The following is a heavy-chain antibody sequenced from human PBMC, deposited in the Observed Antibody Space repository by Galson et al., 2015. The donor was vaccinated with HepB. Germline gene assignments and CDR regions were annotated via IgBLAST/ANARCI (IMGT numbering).Heavy chain of an antibody. CDR2: IIPLLDVR. D-gene: IGHD6-19*01. CDR1: GGIFSDYT. Sequence: SVKVSCKASGGIFSDYTFSWVRQAPGQGPRWMGRIIPLLDVRNYAQEFKGRVTFTADKSTDTIYMELSSLTSEDTAVYYCARELVATVAGRFDIWGQGTLVIVSS. J-gene: IGHJ4*02. CDR3: ARELVATVAGRFDI. V-gene: IGHV1-69*04.